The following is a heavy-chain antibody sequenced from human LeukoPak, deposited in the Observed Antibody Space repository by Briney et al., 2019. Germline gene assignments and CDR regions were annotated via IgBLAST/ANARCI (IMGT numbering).Heavy chain of an antibody. D-gene: IGHD2/OR15-2a*01. J-gene: IGHJ4*02. CDR1: GYSISSGYY. V-gene: IGHV4-38-2*02. Sequence: SETLSLTCTVSGYSISSGYYWGWIRQPPGKGLEWIGSIYHSGSTYYNPSLKSRVTISVDTSKNQFSLKLSSVTAADTAVYYCARDSFLTSEYYFDYWGQGTLVTVSS. CDR3: ARDSFLTSEYYFDY. CDR2: IYHSGST.